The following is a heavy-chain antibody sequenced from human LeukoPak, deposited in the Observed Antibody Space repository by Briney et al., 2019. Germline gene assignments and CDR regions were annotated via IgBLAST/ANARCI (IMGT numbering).Heavy chain of an antibody. V-gene: IGHV3-23*01. CDR3: AKERLTTTTFDS. J-gene: IGHJ4*02. CDR2: ISGSGGST. CDR1: GFTFSTYA. D-gene: IGHD4-11*01. Sequence: GRSLRLSCAASGFTFSTYAMSWVRQAPGKGLEWVSLISGSGGSTYYADSVKGRFTISRDNGKNTLSLQMNSLRAEDTALYYCAKERLTTTTFDSWGRGTLVTVSS.